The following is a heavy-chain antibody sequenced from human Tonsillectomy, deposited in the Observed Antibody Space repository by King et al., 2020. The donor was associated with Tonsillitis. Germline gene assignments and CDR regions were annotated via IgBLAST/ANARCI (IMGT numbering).Heavy chain of an antibody. D-gene: IGHD5-24*01. V-gene: IGHV1-8*02. CDR1: GYTFTSYD. CDR2: MNPNSGNT. Sequence: HVQLVESGAEVKKPGASVKVSCKTSGYTFTSYDINWVRQATGQGLEWMGWMNPNSGNTGYAQKFQGRVTMTSDTSISTAYMELSSLRSDDTAIYYCARGLFGRDGYNWVNFRPWDFWGQGTLGTVSS. J-gene: IGHJ4*02. CDR3: ARGLFGRDGYNWVNFRPWDF.